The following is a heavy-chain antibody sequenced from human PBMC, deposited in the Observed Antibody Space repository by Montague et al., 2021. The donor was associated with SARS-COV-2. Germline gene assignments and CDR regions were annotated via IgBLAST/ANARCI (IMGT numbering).Heavy chain of an antibody. Sequence: SETLSLTCAVSGGSFSGYYWSWIRQPPGKGLEWIGEINHSGSTNYNPSLKSRVTISVDTSKNQFSLKLSSVTAADTAVYYCARLVVPAARYYYYYYYMDVWGQGTTVTVSS. CDR2: INHSGST. D-gene: IGHD2-2*01. J-gene: IGHJ6*03. V-gene: IGHV4-34*01. CDR3: ARLVVPAARYYYYYYYMDV. CDR1: GGSFSGYY.